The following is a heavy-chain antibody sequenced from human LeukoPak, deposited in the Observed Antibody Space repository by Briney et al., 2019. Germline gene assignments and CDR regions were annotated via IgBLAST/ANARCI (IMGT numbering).Heavy chain of an antibody. V-gene: IGHV1-2*02. CDR3: ARDPGDSSWYRGNWFDP. D-gene: IGHD6-13*01. CDR2: INPNSGGT. J-gene: IGHJ5*02. CDR1: GYTFTCYY. Sequence: ASVKVSCKASGYTFTCYYMHWVRQAPGQGLEWMGWINPNSGGTNYAQKFQGRVTMTRDTSISTAYMELSRLRSDDTAVYYCARDPGDSSWYRGNWFDPWGQGTLVTVSS.